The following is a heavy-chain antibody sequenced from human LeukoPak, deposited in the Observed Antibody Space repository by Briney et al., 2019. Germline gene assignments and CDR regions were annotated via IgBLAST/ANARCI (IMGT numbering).Heavy chain of an antibody. CDR1: GFTFSSYS. V-gene: IGHV3-21*01. Sequence: GGSLRLSCAASGFTFSSYSMNWVRQAPGKGLEWVSSISSSSSYIYCADSVKGRFTISRDNAKNSLYLQMNSLRAEDTAVYYCASFRLYSSSSWPPWGQGTLVTVSS. CDR2: ISSSSSYI. CDR3: ASFRLYSSSSWPP. D-gene: IGHD6-6*01. J-gene: IGHJ5*02.